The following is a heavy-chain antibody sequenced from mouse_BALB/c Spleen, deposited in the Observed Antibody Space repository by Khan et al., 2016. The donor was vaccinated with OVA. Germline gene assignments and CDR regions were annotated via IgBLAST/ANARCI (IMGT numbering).Heavy chain of an antibody. Sequence: VQLQQSGAELAKPGASVKMSCKASGYTFINYWILWVKQRPGQGLEWIGYINPSTGYTEYNQNFKDKATLTADKSSSTAYMQLSHLTSEDSAVYYCARRGLRWDFDYWGQGTTLTVSS. J-gene: IGHJ2*01. CDR1: GYTFINYW. CDR2: INPSTGYT. V-gene: IGHV1-7*01. CDR3: ARRGLRWDFDY. D-gene: IGHD1-1*01.